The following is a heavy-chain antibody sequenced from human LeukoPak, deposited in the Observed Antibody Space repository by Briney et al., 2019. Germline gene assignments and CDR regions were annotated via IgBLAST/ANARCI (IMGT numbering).Heavy chain of an antibody. D-gene: IGHD1-26*01. CDR2: INHSGST. V-gene: IGHV4-34*01. Sequence: SETLSLTCAVYGGSFSGYYWSWIRQPPGRGLEWIGEINHSGSTNYNPSLKSRVTISVDTSKNQFSLKLSSVTAADTAVYYCAKVASGSYLDYGMDVWGQGTTVTVSS. CDR3: AKVASGSYLDYGMDV. CDR1: GGSFSGYY. J-gene: IGHJ6*02.